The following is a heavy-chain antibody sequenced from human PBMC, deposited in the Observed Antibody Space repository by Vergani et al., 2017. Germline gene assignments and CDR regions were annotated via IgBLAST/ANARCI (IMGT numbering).Heavy chain of an antibody. V-gene: IGHV3-11*01. J-gene: IGHJ6*02. CDR3: ARETDTGSSVSYNYYAMDV. Sequence: QVQLVESGGGLVKPGGSLRLSCAASGFSFSDHYMTWIRQAPGKGLEWVSYISNSGNTIEYADSVNGRFSISRDNAKSSLFLQMDSLRAEDTAVYYCARETDTGSSVSYNYYAMDVWGQGTTVSVSS. CDR1: GFSFSDHY. CDR2: ISNSGNTI. D-gene: IGHD3-9*01.